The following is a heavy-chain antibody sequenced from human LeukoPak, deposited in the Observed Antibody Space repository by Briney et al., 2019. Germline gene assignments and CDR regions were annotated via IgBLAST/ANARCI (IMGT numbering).Heavy chain of an antibody. CDR3: AREGSGSYLGYYYYMEV. D-gene: IGHD3-10*01. CDR1: GGSISGYY. Sequence: PSETLSLTCTVSGGSISGYYYSWIRQPAGKGLEWIGRINTSGSTNYNPSLKSRVTISADKSKKQFSLRLTSVTAADTAVYYCAREGSGSYLGYYYYMEVWGTGTSVTVSS. V-gene: IGHV4-4*07. J-gene: IGHJ6*03. CDR2: INTSGST.